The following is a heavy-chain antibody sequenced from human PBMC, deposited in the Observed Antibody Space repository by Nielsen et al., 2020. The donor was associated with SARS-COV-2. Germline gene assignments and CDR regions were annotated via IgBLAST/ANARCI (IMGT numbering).Heavy chain of an antibody. J-gene: IGHJ3*02. CDR1: GFTFSNFA. V-gene: IGHV3-23*01. Sequence: GESLKISCAASGFTFSNFAMNWVRQAPGKGLEWVSTIGVSGGGTYYADSLKGRFTISRDNSKNTLYLQMNSLRADDTAIYYCARDPGVAVGEDGFDIWGQGTMVTVSS. CDR3: ARDPGVAVGEDGFDI. CDR2: IGVSGGGT. D-gene: IGHD6-19*01.